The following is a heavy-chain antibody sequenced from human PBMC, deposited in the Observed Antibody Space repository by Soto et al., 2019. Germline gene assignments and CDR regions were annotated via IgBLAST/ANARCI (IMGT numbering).Heavy chain of an antibody. V-gene: IGHV4-31*03. CDR2: IYYSVST. J-gene: IGHJ3*02. CDR3: ARARLRAVYAFDI. Sequence: SETLSLTCTVSGGSVSSGAYYWTWIRQRPGKGLEWIGYIYYSVSTYYSPSLKSRLSISLDTSKNQFSLRLSSVTAADTAMYYCARARLRAVYAFDIWGQGTMVTVSS. CDR1: GGSVSSGAYY. D-gene: IGHD5-12*01.